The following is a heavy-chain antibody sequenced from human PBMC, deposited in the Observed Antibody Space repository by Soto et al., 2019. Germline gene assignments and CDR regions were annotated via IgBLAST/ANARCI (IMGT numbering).Heavy chain of an antibody. V-gene: IGHV3-9*01. J-gene: IGHJ4*02. CDR1: GFTFGDYA. Sequence: GGSLRLSCAASGFTFGDYAMHWGRQAPGKGLEWVSGISWNSGSIGYADSVKGRFTISRDNAKNSLYLQMNSLRAEDTALYYCAKDGDSSSWFFDYWGQGTLVTVSS. CDR2: ISWNSGSI. CDR3: AKDGDSSSWFFDY. D-gene: IGHD6-13*01.